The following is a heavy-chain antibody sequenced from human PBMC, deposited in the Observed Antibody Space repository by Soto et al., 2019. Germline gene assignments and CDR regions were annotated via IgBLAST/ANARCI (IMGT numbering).Heavy chain of an antibody. CDR2: ISGSGGST. CDR3: AKGGWDIVVVPAAHDAFDI. Sequence: EVQLLESGGGLVQPGGSLRLSCAASGFTFSSYAMSWVRQAPGKGLEWVSAISGSGGSTYYADSVKGRFTISRDNSKNTLYLQMNSLRAEDTAVYYCAKGGWDIVVVPAAHDAFDIWGQGTMVTVSS. D-gene: IGHD2-2*01. V-gene: IGHV3-23*01. CDR1: GFTFSSYA. J-gene: IGHJ3*02.